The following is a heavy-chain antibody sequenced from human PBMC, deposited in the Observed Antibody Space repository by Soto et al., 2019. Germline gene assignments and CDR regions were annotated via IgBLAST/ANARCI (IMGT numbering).Heavy chain of an antibody. CDR1: GGSISSGDYY. V-gene: IGHV4-30-4*01. Sequence: SETLSLTCTVSGGSISSGDYYWSWIRQPPGKGLEWIGYIYYSGSTYYNPSLKSRVTISVDTSKNQFSLKLRSVTAADTAVYYCSRGPSVVVPAQEFDTWGQGTLVTIFS. CDR3: SRGPSVVVPAQEFDT. D-gene: IGHD2-2*01. J-gene: IGHJ5*02. CDR2: IYYSGST.